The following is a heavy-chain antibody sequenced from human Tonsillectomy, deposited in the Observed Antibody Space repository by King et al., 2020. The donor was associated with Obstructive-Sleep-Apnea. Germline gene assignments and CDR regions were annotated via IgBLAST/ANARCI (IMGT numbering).Heavy chain of an antibody. D-gene: IGHD6-19*01. CDR2: ISGSGGST. V-gene: IGHV3-23*04. Sequence: VQLVESGGGLVQPGGSLRLSCAASGFTFISYAMSWVRQAPGKGLEWVSAISGSGGSTYYADSVKGRFTISRDNSKNTLCLQMNSLRVEDTAVYYCARELDIAVTGTWAFDYWGQGTLVTVSS. CDR1: GFTFISYA. CDR3: ARELDIAVTGTWAFDY. J-gene: IGHJ4*02.